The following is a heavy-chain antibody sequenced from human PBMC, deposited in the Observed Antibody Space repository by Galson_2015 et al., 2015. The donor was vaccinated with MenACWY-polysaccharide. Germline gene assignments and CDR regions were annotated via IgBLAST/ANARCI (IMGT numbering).Heavy chain of an antibody. CDR1: GFTFGTYW. D-gene: IGHD1-26*01. CDR2: INTDGSST. Sequence: SLRLSCAASGFTFGTYWVHWVRQAPGEGLVWVSRINTDGSSTSYADSVKGRFTISRDNSKNTLYLQMNSLRAEDMAVYYCARAKGGAATVLDYYMDVWGKGTTVTVSS. J-gene: IGHJ6*03. CDR3: ARAKGGAATVLDYYMDV. V-gene: IGHV3-74*01.